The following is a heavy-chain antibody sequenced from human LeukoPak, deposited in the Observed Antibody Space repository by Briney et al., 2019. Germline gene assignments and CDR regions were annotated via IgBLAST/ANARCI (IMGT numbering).Heavy chain of an antibody. CDR3: AKRERPGARLLWFGELLIDY. D-gene: IGHD3-10*01. CDR2: TSYDGSNK. Sequence: PGGSLRLPCAASGFTFSSYGMHWVRQAPGKGLEWVAVTSYDGSNKYYADSVKGRFTISRDNSKNTLYLQMNSLRAEDTAVYYCAKRERPGARLLWFGELLIDYWGQGTLVTVSS. CDR1: GFTFSSYG. V-gene: IGHV3-30*18. J-gene: IGHJ4*02.